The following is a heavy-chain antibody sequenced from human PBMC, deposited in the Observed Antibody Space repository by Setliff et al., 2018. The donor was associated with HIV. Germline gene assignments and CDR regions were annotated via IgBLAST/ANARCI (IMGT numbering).Heavy chain of an antibody. CDR3: ARHKTNYDFYAFDV. Sequence: SETLSLTCTVSGGPITGSSYYWGWIRQSPGKGLEWMGSIHSSGTADYNPSLKSRVAMSVDTSRSQCSLKLRSVTAADTAVYYCARHKTNYDFYAFDVWGQGTMVTVSS. V-gene: IGHV4-39*01. J-gene: IGHJ3*01. CDR2: IHSSGTA. CDR1: GGPITGSSYY. D-gene: IGHD3-3*01.